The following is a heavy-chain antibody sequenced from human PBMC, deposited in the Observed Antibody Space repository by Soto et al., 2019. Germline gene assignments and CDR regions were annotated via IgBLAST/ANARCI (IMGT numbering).Heavy chain of an antibody. CDR2: ICWDEDK. Sequence: QITLKESGPTLVKPTQTLTLTCTFSGFSLSTRGVAVGWFRQPPGKALAWLALICWDEDKWYSPSLNGRLPITDDPSKSQVVLTMTNMDPVDTATYYCAHRPRGYAYYFDYWGQGTLVTVSS. CDR1: GFSLSTRGVA. V-gene: IGHV2-5*02. D-gene: IGHD5-12*01. J-gene: IGHJ4*02. CDR3: AHRPRGYAYYFDY.